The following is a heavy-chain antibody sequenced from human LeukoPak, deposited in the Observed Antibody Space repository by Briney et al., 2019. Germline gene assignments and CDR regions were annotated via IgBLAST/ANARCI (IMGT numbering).Heavy chain of an antibody. CDR3: ARTTSTAAGTVYFQH. CDR1: GGSINSNSHH. V-gene: IGHV4-39*01. CDR2: IYYSGTT. Sequence: PSETLSLTCSVSGGSINSNSHHWDWIRQAPGKGLEWIGNIYYSGTTSYNPSLKSRVTISVDTSKNQFSLKLSSVTAADTAVYYCARTTSTAAGTVYFQHWGQGTLVTVSS. D-gene: IGHD6-13*01. J-gene: IGHJ1*01.